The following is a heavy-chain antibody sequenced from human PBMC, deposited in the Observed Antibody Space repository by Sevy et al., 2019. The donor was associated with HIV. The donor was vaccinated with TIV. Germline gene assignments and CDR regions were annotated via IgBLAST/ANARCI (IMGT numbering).Heavy chain of an antibody. D-gene: IGHD2-2*01. J-gene: IGHJ4*02. CDR3: ARDGGCSSTSCLLYFDS. CDR2: ISSRSSYI. V-gene: IGHV3-21*01. CDR1: GFTFSDYY. Sequence: GGSLRLSCAASGFTFSDYYMNWDRQAPGKGLEWVSSISSRSSYIHYADSVRGRFTISRDNAKNSLYLQMNSLRVDDTAVYFCARDGGCSSTSCLLYFDSWGQGALVTVSS.